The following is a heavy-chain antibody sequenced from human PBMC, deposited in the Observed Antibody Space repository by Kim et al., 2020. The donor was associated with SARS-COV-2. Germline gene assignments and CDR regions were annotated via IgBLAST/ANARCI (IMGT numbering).Heavy chain of an antibody. Sequence: SETLSLTCAVYGGSFSGYYWSWIRQPPGKGLEWIGEINHSGSTNYNPSLKSRVTISVDTSKNQFSLKLSSVTAADTAVYYCARGARWPQNAFDIWGQGTMVTVSS. CDR1: GGSFSGYY. J-gene: IGHJ3*02. CDR2: INHSGST. CDR3: ARGARWPQNAFDI. V-gene: IGHV4-34*01. D-gene: IGHD2-15*01.